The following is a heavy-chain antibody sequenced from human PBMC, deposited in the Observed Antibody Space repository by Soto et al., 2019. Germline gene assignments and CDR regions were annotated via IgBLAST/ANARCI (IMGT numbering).Heavy chain of an antibody. V-gene: IGHV1-69*06. CDR3: ARERFVGATYDAFDI. D-gene: IGHD1-26*01. J-gene: IGHJ3*02. CDR2: IIPIFGTA. CDR1: GGTFSSYA. Sequence: QVQLVQSGAEVKKPGSSVKVSCKASGGTFSSYAISWVRQAPGQGLEWMGGIIPIFGTANYAQKFQGRVTITADKSTSTAYMELSSVRSEETDVYYCARERFVGATYDAFDIWGQGTMVTVSS.